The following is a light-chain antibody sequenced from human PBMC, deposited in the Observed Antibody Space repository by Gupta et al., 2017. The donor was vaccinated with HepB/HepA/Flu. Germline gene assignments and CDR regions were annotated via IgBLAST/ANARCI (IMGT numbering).Light chain of an antibody. CDR2: NTD. CDR3: SSWDYNLSGVI. J-gene: IGLJ2*01. CDR1: NSNIGRTS. V-gene: IGLV1-44*01. Sequence: QSVLPQSPSASGTPGHRVTIFCSGSNSNIGRTSVKWYRHDPGAAPKLLIYNTDQRPSGVPDRFSGSKSGTAASLAISGLQSEDEAEDGCSSWDYNLSGVIFGGGTKLTVL.